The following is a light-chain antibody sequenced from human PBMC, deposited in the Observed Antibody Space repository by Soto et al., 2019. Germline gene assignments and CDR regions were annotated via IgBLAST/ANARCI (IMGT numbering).Light chain of an antibody. CDR3: SSYTYSSALVV. V-gene: IGLV2-14*01. CDR2: EVS. CDR1: SSDVGGYNY. Sequence: QSALTQPASVSGSTGQSITVSCTGASSDVGGYNYVSWYQQQPGKAPKLMIYEVSNRPSGVSNRFSGSKSGNTASLTISGLQAEDEAYYYCSSYTYSSALVVFGGGTQLTVL. J-gene: IGLJ2*01.